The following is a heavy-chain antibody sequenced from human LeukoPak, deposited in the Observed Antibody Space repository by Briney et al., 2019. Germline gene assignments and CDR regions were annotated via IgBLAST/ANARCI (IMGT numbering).Heavy chain of an antibody. CDR2: IYYSGST. D-gene: IGHD3-22*01. Sequence: PSETLSLTCTVSGGSISSYYWSWIRQPPGKGLEWIGYIYYSGSTNYNPSLKSRVTISVDTSKNQFSLKLSSVPAADTAVYYCVKVSGYPTYYFDSWGQGTLVPVSS. CDR3: VKVSGYPTYYFDS. J-gene: IGHJ4*02. CDR1: GGSISSYY. V-gene: IGHV4-59*01.